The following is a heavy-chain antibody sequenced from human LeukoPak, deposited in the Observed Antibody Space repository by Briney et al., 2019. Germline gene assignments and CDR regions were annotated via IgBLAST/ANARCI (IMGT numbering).Heavy chain of an antibody. Sequence: SETLSLTCTVSGGSISSYYWSWIRQPPGKGLEWIGSIYYSGSTYYNPSLKSRVTISVDTSKNQFSLKLSSVTAADTAVYYCARAPRYYGSGGSYGWFDPWGQGTLVTVSS. J-gene: IGHJ5*02. CDR1: GGSISSYY. CDR2: IYYSGST. V-gene: IGHV4-59*12. CDR3: ARAPRYYGSGGSYGWFDP. D-gene: IGHD3-10*01.